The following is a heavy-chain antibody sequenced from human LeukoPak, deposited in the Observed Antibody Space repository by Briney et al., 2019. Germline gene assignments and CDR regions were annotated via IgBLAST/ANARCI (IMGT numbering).Heavy chain of an antibody. D-gene: IGHD1-26*01. CDR2: IYYSGST. V-gene: IGHV4-59*12. CDR1: GGSISSYY. J-gene: IGHJ3*02. CDR3: ARGVGANDDAFYI. Sequence: SESLSLTCTVSGGSISSYYWSWIRQPPGKGLEWIGYIYYSGSTNYNPSLKSRVTISVDTSKNQFSLKLSSVPAADTAVYYCARGVGANDDAFYIWGQGTMVTVSS.